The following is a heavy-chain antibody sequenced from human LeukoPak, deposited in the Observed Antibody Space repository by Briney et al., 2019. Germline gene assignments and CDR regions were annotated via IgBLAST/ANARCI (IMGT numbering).Heavy chain of an antibody. D-gene: IGHD4-23*01. Sequence: SETLSLTCTVSGGSISSYYWSRIRQPPGKGLEWIGYIFYSGSTNYNPSLKSRVTISIDTSKNQFSLKLSSVTAADTAVYYCARGDSTVTPKYFQYWARAPWSPSPQ. CDR3: ARGDSTVTPKYFQY. CDR2: IFYSGST. J-gene: IGHJ1*01. V-gene: IGHV4-59*01. CDR1: GGSISSYY.